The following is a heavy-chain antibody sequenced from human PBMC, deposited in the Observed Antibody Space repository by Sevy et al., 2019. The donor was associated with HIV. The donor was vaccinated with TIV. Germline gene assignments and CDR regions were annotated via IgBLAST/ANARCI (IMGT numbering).Heavy chain of an antibody. CDR2: ISGSGGST. V-gene: IGHV3-23*01. D-gene: IGHD3-10*01. CDR1: GFTFSSYA. J-gene: IGHJ4*02. CDR3: ANMERSLLWFGELSYYFDY. Sequence: GGSLRLSCAASGFTFSSYAMSWVRQAPGKGLEWVSAISGSGGSTYYAHSVKGRFTISRDNSKNTLYLQMNSLRAEDTAVYYCANMERSLLWFGELSYYFDYWGQGTLVTVSS.